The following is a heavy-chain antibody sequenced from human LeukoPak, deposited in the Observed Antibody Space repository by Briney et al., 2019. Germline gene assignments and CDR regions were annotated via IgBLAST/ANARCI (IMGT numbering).Heavy chain of an antibody. J-gene: IGHJ4*02. CDR3: ARLGRYDYFIDY. CDR1: GGSISSAGYS. Sequence: SQTLSLTCAVSGGSISSAGYSWSWIRQPPGKGLEWIGYIYHSGSTYYNSSLKSRVTISVDRSKNQFSLKLTSVTAADTAVYYCARLGRYDYFIDYWGQGTPVTVSS. CDR2: IYHSGST. V-gene: IGHV4-30-2*01. D-gene: IGHD3-16*01.